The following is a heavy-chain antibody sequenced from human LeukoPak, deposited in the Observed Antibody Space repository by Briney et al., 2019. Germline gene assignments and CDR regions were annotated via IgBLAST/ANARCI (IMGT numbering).Heavy chain of an antibody. D-gene: IGHD4-23*01. CDR3: ARDTGTVVDY. CDR1: GGSISSYY. CDR2: IYYSGST. V-gene: IGHV4-59*01. Sequence: SETLSLTCTVSGGSISSYYWSWIRQPPGKGLGWIGYIYYSGSTNCNPSLKSRVTTSVDTSKNQFSLKLSSVTAADTAVYYCARDTGTVVDYWGQGTLVTVSS. J-gene: IGHJ4*02.